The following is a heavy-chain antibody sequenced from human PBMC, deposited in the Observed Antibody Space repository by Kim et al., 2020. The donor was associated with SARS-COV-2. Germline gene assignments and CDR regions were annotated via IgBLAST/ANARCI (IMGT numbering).Heavy chain of an antibody. V-gene: IGHV3-23*01. CDR3: VKGGWGSIWDH. CDR2: IDGSDGTT. Sequence: GGSLRLSCTISGFTFTGYAMSWVRQAPGKGLEWVSSIDGSDGTTYLVDSVKGRFTISRDNSKNTLYLQMSTLRADDTAVYYCVKGGWGSIWDHWGQGTL. D-gene: IGHD2-21*01. J-gene: IGHJ4*02. CDR1: GFTFTGYA.